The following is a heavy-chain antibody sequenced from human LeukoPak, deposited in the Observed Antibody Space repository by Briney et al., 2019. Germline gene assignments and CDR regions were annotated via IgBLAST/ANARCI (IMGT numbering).Heavy chain of an antibody. J-gene: IGHJ4*02. D-gene: IGHD7-27*01. CDR2: IYSGGST. Sequence: PGGSLRLSCAASGFTVSSNYMSWVRQAPGKGLEWVSVIYSGGSTYYADSVKGRFTISRDNSKNTLYLQMNNLRAEDTAVFYCASNWGNETGLHWGQGTLVTVSS. CDR3: ASNWGNETGLH. V-gene: IGHV3-53*01. CDR1: GFTVSSNY.